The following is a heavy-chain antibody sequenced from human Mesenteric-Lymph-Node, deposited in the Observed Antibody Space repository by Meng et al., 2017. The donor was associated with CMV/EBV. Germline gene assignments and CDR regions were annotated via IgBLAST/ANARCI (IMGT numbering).Heavy chain of an antibody. D-gene: IGHD5-18*01. J-gene: IGHJ6*02. CDR3: ARADTAMVPYYYYGMDV. V-gene: IGHV3-72*01. CDR1: GFSFSDHY. Sequence: GGSLRLSCAASGFSFSDHYMDWVRQAPGKGLEWVGRSGNKASSYTTEYAASVKGRFTISRDDSKNSLYLQMNSLKTEDAAVYYCARADTAMVPYYYYGMDVWGQGTTVTVSS. CDR2: SGNKASSYTT.